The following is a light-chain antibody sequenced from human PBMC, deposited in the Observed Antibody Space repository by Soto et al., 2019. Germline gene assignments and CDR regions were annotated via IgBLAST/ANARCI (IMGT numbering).Light chain of an antibody. J-gene: IGLJ1*01. CDR1: TSDIGGYNY. V-gene: IGLV2-8*01. CDR2: EVN. CDR3: SSHGGNSPYV. Sequence: QSALTQPPSASGSPEQSVAISCTGTTSDIGGYNYVSWYQQHPGKAPKLMIYEVNKRPSGVPDRFSGSKSGNTASLTVSGLQAEAEADYYCSSHGGNSPYVFGTGTKLTVL.